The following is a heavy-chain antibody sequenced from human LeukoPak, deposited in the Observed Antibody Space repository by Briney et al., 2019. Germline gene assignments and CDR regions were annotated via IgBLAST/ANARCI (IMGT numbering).Heavy chain of an antibody. J-gene: IGHJ6*04. CDR2: ISSSGSTI. CDR3: AELGITMIGGV. Sequence: GGSLRLSCAASGFTFSSYEMNWVREAPGKGLEWVSYISSSGSTIYYADSVKGRFTISRDNAKNSLYLQMNSLRAEDTAVYYCAELGITMIGGVWGKGTTVTISS. V-gene: IGHV3-48*03. CDR1: GFTFSSYE. D-gene: IGHD3-10*02.